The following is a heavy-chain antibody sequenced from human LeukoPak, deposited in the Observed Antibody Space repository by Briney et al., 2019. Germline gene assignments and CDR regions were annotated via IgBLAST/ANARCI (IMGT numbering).Heavy chain of an antibody. CDR3: ARTYGDYIRNDYFDY. D-gene: IGHD4-17*01. CDR2: IYYSGST. J-gene: IGHJ4*02. V-gene: IGHV4-59*05. CDR1: GGSISSYY. Sequence: PSETLSLTCTVSGGSISSYYWSWIRQPPGKGLEWIGSIYYSGSTYYNPSLKSRVTISVDTSKNQFSLKLSSVTAADTAVYYCARTYGDYIRNDYFDYWGQGTLVTVSS.